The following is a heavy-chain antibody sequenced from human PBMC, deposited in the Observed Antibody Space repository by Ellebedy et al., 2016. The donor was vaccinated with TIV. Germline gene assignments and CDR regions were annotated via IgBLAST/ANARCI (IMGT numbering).Heavy chain of an antibody. CDR1: DFTFNSRW. D-gene: IGHD5-24*01. CDR3: VRDGDDYDFDY. CDR2: IKGDGTNT. Sequence: PGGSLRLSCAASDFTFNSRWMHWVRQAPGKGLVWVSRIKGDGTNTIYADSVNGRFTISRDNAKNTAYLQMNSLRAEDTAIYYCVRDGDDYDFDYWGQGTLVTVSS. V-gene: IGHV3-74*01. J-gene: IGHJ4*02.